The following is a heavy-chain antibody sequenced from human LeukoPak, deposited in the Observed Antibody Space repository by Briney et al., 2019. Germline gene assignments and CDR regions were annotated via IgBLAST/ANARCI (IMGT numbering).Heavy chain of an antibody. J-gene: IGHJ4*02. D-gene: IGHD1-26*01. Sequence: GGSLRLSCAAPGFSLSSYAMHWVRQAPGKGLEWVTFISYDGSNKYYTDSVKGRFTISRDNSKNTLYLQMNSLRAEDTAVYYCARDPSGSYFFDYWGQGTLVTVSS. V-gene: IGHV3-30-3*01. CDR3: ARDPSGSYFFDY. CDR2: ISYDGSNK. CDR1: GFSLSSYA.